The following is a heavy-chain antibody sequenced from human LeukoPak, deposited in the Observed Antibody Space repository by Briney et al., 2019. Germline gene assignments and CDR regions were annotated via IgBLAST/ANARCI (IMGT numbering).Heavy chain of an antibody. Sequence: PGGSLRFSCAASGFTFSNYAMSWVRQAPGKGLEWVSAFSGSGGSTYYADSVKGRFTISRDNSKNTLYLQMNSLRAEDTAVYYCAKGSGGVVVPAPISYYYYYYMDVWGKGTTFTVSS. CDR1: GFTFSNYA. J-gene: IGHJ6*03. V-gene: IGHV3-23*01. D-gene: IGHD2-2*01. CDR2: FSGSGGST. CDR3: AKGSGGVVVPAPISYYYYYYMDV.